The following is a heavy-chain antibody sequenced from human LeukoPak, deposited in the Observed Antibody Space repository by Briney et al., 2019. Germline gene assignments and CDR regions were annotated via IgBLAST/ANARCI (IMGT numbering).Heavy chain of an antibody. CDR1: GFPFSSYW. CDR2: IKQDGTET. CDR3: ARMSSSSWYVCEY. J-gene: IGHJ4*02. V-gene: IGHV3-7*01. D-gene: IGHD6-13*01. Sequence: GGSLRLSCAASGFPFSSYWMTWVRQAPGKGPEWVASIKQDGTETYYVDSVTGRFTISTANAKNSLFLQMNSLRAEDTAVYYCARMSSSSWYVCEYWGEGTLVTVSS.